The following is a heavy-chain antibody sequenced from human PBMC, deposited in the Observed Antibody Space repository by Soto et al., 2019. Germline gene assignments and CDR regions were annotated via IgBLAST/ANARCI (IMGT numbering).Heavy chain of an antibody. Sequence: QVQLQESGPGLAKPSQTLSLTCTVSGGSISSGGYYWSWIRQHPGKGLEWIGYIYSSGSTYYNPSLKSRVTISVDTSKNQFSLKLSSVTAADTAVYYCARATARQRLNWFDPWGQGTLVTVSS. J-gene: IGHJ5*02. CDR3: ARATARQRLNWFDP. CDR2: IYSSGST. D-gene: IGHD6-25*01. CDR1: GGSISSGGYY. V-gene: IGHV4-31*03.